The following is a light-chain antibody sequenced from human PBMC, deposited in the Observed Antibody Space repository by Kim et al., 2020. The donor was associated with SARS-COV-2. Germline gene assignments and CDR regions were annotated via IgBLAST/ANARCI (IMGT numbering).Light chain of an antibody. CDR2: VAP. CDR3: QQYHYWRA. V-gene: IGKV3-15*01. CDR1: QSFSPI. J-gene: IGKJ5*01. Sequence: SPEQGAPSPSRASQSFSPILAGYQQKPGRAPRAFISVAPTRATGTPARFSGIGSGTEFTLTISSLQPEEFAVYSCQQYHYWRAFGPGTRLEIK.